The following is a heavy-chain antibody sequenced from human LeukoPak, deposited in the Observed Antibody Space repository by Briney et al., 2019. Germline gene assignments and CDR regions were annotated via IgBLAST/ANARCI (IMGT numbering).Heavy chain of an antibody. J-gene: IGHJ4*02. CDR2: ISTSSSSI. Sequence: GGSLRLSCVASGFTFTTYSMNWVRQAPGKGLEWVAYISTSSSSIYYADSVKGRFTVSRDNAKNSLYLQMNSLRDEDTAVYYCARTPYISNWFFFDYWGQGTLVTVSS. D-gene: IGHD6-13*01. CDR1: GFTFTTYS. V-gene: IGHV3-48*02. CDR3: ARTPYISNWFFFDY.